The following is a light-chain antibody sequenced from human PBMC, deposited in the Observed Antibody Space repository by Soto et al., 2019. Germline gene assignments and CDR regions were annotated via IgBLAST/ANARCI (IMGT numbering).Light chain of an antibody. Sequence: EIVLTQSPGTLSLSPGERATLSCRASQSVSSSYLAWYQQKPGQAPRLLIYGAYSRATGIPDRFSGRGSGTDFTLTISRLEPEDFAVYYCQHYDSSPLSFGGGTKVDIK. J-gene: IGKJ4*01. CDR3: QHYDSSPLS. CDR1: QSVSSSY. V-gene: IGKV3-20*01. CDR2: GAY.